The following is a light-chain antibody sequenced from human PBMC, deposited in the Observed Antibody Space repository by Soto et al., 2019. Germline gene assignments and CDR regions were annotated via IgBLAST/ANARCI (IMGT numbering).Light chain of an antibody. Sequence: DVVMTQSPLSLPVTLGQPASISCRSRQSLVHPDGNIYLSWFQQRPGQSPRRLIYKVSNRDSGVAARISGSGSGTGFTLRISRVEAEDVGIYYCMQGTHWPWTFGQGTKVDIK. CDR3: MQGTHWPWT. CDR2: KVS. J-gene: IGKJ1*01. V-gene: IGKV2-30*02. CDR1: QSLVHPDGNIY.